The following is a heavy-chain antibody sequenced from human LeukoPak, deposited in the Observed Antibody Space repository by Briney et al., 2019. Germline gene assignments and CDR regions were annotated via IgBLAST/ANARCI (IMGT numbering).Heavy chain of an antibody. V-gene: IGHV3-30-3*01. CDR2: ISYDGSNK. CDR3: ARTTTPHYYGSGGYALGY. J-gene: IGHJ4*01. Sequence: GGSVRLFCAASGFTFSTYAMHWARQGPGKGLEWVAVISYDGSNKCYADSIDDPFINSTDNSKNTLYLQMCSLSAEDTAVYYCARTTTPHYYGSGGYALGYWGHGTLVTVPS. CDR1: GFTFSTYA. D-gene: IGHD3-10*01.